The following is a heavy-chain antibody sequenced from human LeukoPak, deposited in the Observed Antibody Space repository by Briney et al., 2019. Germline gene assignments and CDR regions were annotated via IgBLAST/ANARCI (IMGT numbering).Heavy chain of an antibody. D-gene: IGHD6-19*01. J-gene: IGHJ4*02. CDR3: ATGYSAWSFGY. CDR2: ISYDGSNK. Sequence: PGRSLRLSCAASGVTFSSYAMYWVRQAPGKGLDWVAVISYDGSNKYYADPVKGRFTISRDNSKNTLYLQMNSLRAEDTAMYFCATGYSAWSFGYWGQGTLVTVSS. V-gene: IGHV3-30-3*01. CDR1: GVTFSSYA.